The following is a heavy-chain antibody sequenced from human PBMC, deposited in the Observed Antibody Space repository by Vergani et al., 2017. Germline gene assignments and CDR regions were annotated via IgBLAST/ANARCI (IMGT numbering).Heavy chain of an antibody. CDR1: GFTFSSYG. CDR2: IWYDGSNK. CDR3: ARILLDGYNSGAIDY. Sequence: QVQLVESGGGVVQPGRSLRLSCAASGFTFSSYGMHWVRQAPGKGLEWVAVIWYDGSNKYYADSVKGRFTISGDNSKNTLYLQMNSLRAEDTAVYYCARILLDGYNSGAIDYWGQGTLVTVSS. V-gene: IGHV3-33*01. D-gene: IGHD5-24*01. J-gene: IGHJ4*02.